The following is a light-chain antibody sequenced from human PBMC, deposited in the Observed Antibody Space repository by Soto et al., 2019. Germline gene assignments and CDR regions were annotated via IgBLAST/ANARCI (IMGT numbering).Light chain of an antibody. CDR3: QSYDRSLGVVV. CDR2: ANT. J-gene: IGLJ3*02. CDR1: GSNIGSNYD. V-gene: IGLV1-40*03. Sequence: QSVMTQSPSMSGAPGQRVTISCTGTGSNIGSNYDVNWYQQLPGTAPRLLISANTNRPSGVPDRFSGSKSGASASLAITGLQDEDEADYYCQSYDRSLGVVVFGGGTKVTVL.